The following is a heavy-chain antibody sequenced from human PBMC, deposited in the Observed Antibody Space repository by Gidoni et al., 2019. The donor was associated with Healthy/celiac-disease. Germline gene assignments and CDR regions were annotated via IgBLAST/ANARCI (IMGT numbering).Heavy chain of an antibody. D-gene: IGHD3-3*01. CDR3: ARVNSVFGVVGPPDY. V-gene: IGHV3-48*02. Sequence: EVQLVASGGGLVQPGGSLRLSCAASGFTFCSYSMNWVRQAPGKGLEWVSYISSSSSTIYYADSVKGRFTISRDNAKNSLYLQMNSLRDEDTAVYYCARVNSVFGVVGPPDYWGQGTLVTVSS. CDR1: GFTFCSYS. J-gene: IGHJ4*02. CDR2: ISSSSSTI.